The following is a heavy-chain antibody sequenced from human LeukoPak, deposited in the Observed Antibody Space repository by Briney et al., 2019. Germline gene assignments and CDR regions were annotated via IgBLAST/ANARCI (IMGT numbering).Heavy chain of an antibody. Sequence: GGSLRLSCAASGFTFSSYWMSWVRQAPGKGLEWVANIKQDGSEKYYVDSVKGRFTISRDNAKNSLYLQMNSLRAEDTAVYYCARGDTKFCNSASCHNPFDTWGQGTRVTVSS. CDR1: GFTFSSYW. CDR2: IKQDGSEK. V-gene: IGHV3-7*01. CDR3: ARGDTKFCNSASCHNPFDT. D-gene: IGHD2-2*02. J-gene: IGHJ5*02.